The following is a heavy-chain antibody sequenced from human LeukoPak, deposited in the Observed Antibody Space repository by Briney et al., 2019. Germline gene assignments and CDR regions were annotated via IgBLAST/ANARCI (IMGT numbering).Heavy chain of an antibody. Sequence: GGSLRLSCAASGFTFDDYAMHWVRQAPGKGLEWVSGISWNSGSIGYADSVKGRFTISRDNAKNSLYLQMNSLRAEDTALYYCAKGRSYSSSSAFEYWGQGTLVTVSS. J-gene: IGHJ4*02. CDR3: AKGRSYSSSSAFEY. D-gene: IGHD6-6*01. CDR2: ISWNSGSI. V-gene: IGHV3-9*01. CDR1: GFTFDDYA.